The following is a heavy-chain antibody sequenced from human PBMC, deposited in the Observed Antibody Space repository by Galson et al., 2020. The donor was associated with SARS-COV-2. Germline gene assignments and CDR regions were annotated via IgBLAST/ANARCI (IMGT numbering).Heavy chain of an antibody. J-gene: IGHJ2*01. CDR3: ARQGVNMIVLVTVPGWYFDL. CDR1: GYSISTTNY. Sequence: SQTLSLTCAVSGYSISTTNYWGWVRQPPGKGLEWIWSIYPSGSTYYNPSLKSRVTISLDTSKNQFSLRLDSVTAADTALYYCARQGVNMIVLVTVPGWYFDLWGRGTLVTVSS. V-gene: IGHV4-38-2*01. D-gene: IGHD3-22*01. CDR2: IYPSGST.